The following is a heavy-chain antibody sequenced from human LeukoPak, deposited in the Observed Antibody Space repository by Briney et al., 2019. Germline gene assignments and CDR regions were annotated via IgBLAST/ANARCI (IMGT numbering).Heavy chain of an antibody. V-gene: IGHV1-18*01. Sequence: GASVKVSCKASGYTFTSYGISWVRQAPGQGLEWMGWISAYNGNTNYAQKLQGRVTMTTDTSTSTAYMELRSLRSDDTAVYYCARANSGSYYALYYFDYWGQGTLVTVSS. J-gene: IGHJ4*02. CDR2: ISAYNGNT. CDR3: ARANSGSYYALYYFDY. CDR1: GYTFTSYG. D-gene: IGHD1-26*01.